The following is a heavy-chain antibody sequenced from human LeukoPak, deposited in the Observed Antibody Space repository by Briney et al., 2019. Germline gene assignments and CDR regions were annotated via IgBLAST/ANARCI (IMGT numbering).Heavy chain of an antibody. V-gene: IGHV3-23*01. CDR1: GFTFRYYG. CDR3: AKGRSCSGGSCYSSDAFDI. J-gene: IGHJ3*02. Sequence: GGSLRLSCAASGFTFRYYGMNWVRQAPGKGLEWVSSIRGSGDRTYYADSVKGRFTISRDNSKNTLYLQMNSLRAEDTAVYYCAKGRSCSGGSCYSSDAFDIWGQGTMVTVSS. D-gene: IGHD2-15*01. CDR2: IRGSGDRT.